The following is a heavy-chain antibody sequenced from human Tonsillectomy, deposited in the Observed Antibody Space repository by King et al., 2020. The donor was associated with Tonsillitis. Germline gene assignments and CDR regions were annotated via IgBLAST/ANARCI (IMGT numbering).Heavy chain of an antibody. D-gene: IGHD3-22*01. CDR1: GFMFSDFY. V-gene: IGHV3-11*01. J-gene: IGHJ4*02. CDR3: ARDTYYSDNTYDY. CDR2: ISSRDATT. Sequence: VQLVESGGGLVKPGGSLRLSCAASGFMFSDFYMSWIRQAPGKGLEWVSYISSRDATTYYDDSVKGRFTISRDNAKKSLYLQMNSLRAEDTAVYYCARDTYYSDNTYDYWGQGTLVTVSS.